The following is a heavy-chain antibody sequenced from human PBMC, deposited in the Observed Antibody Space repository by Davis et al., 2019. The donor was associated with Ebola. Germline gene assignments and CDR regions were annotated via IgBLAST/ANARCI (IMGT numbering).Heavy chain of an antibody. CDR1: GFIFSNYG. J-gene: IGHJ6*02. Sequence: GESLKISCAASGFIFSNYGMNWVRQAPGKGLEWVSGITGSGGSAYYADSVKGRFTISRDNAKNSLYLQMNSLRAEDTAVYYCASSSIAARPGYYYGMDVWGQGTTVTVSS. CDR2: ITGSGGSA. CDR3: ASSSIAARPGYYYGMDV. V-gene: IGHV3-21*01. D-gene: IGHD6-6*01.